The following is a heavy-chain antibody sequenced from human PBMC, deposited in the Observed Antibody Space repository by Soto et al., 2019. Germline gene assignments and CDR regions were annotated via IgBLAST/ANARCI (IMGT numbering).Heavy chain of an antibody. CDR2: INSDGSST. D-gene: IGHD1-1*01. CDR3: ASSVVQVAPFDP. Sequence: EVQLLESGGDLVQPGGSLRLSCAAAGFTFSMSWMHWVRQAPGQGLVWVSRINSDGSSTNYADSVKGRFTVSRDNAKNTLYLQMNSLRAEDTAVYYCASSVVQVAPFDPWGQGTLVTVSS. J-gene: IGHJ5*02. V-gene: IGHV3-74*01. CDR1: GFTFSMSW.